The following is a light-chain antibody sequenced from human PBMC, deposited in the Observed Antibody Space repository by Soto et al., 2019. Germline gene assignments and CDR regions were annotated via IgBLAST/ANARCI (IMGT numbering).Light chain of an antibody. CDR3: RPSRTRHIPFV. CDR2: DVS. V-gene: IGLV2-14*03. CDR1: TSDIGGYYF. J-gene: IGLJ1*01. Sequence: QSVLTQPASVSGSPGQSITISCTGTTSDIGGYYFVSWYQQHPGKAPKLIIYDVSHRPSGVSTRFAGFKSGNTASLTISGLQAEDEAEYYCRPSRTRHIPFVFGTRTQVTVL.